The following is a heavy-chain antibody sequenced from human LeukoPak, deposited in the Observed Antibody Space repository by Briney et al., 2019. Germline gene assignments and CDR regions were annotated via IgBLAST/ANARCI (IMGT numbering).Heavy chain of an antibody. CDR3: ATCQWFGELLPLGY. Sequence: SVTVSFTASGGTFSSYAISWVRQAPGQGLEWMGGIIPIFGTANYAQKFQGRVTITADESTSTAYMELSSLRSEDTAVYYCATCQWFGELLPLGYWGQGTLVTVSP. CDR1: GGTFSSYA. D-gene: IGHD3-10*01. V-gene: IGHV1-69*01. J-gene: IGHJ4*02. CDR2: IIPIFGTA.